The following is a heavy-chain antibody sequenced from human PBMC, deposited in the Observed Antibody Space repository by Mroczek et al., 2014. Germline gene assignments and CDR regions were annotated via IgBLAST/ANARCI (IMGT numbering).Heavy chain of an antibody. CDR2: MNPNSGNT. Sequence: QVQLVQSGAEVKKPGASVKVSCKASGYTFTSYDINWVRQATGQGLEWMGWMNPNSGNTGYAQKFQGRVTMTRNTSISTAYMELSSLRSEDTAVYYCARVKRGYSYGYLSDDDYWGQGTPGPPSPQ. V-gene: IGHV1-8*01. J-gene: IGHJ4*02. CDR3: ARVKRGYSYGYLSDDDY. D-gene: IGHD5-18*01. CDR1: GYTFTSYD.